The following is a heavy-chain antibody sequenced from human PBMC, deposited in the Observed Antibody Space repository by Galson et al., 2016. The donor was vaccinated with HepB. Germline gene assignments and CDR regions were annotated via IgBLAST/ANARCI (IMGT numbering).Heavy chain of an antibody. Sequence: SLRLSCAASGFSVTSYALHWVRQAPGKGLEWVSGISGSTANTYYAASVKGRFTISRDNSKNTLYLQMNSLRAEDKAIYYCVGDQGVNCGGSGWCDGLDIGAQGTMVTVSS. CDR2: ISGSTANT. J-gene: IGHJ3*02. V-gene: IGHV3-23*01. CDR1: GFSVTSYA. CDR3: VGDQGVNCGGSGWCDGLDI. D-gene: IGHD2-15*01.